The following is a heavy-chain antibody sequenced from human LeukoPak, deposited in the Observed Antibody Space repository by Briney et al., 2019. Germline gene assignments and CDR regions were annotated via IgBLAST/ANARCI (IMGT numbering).Heavy chain of an antibody. CDR1: GFTFSSYG. CDR3: AKDVAVADTEYFQH. Sequence: GGSLRLSCAASGFTFSSYGMHWVRQAPGKGLEWVAVISYDGSNKYYADSVKGRFTISRDNSKNTLYLQMNSLRAEDTAVYYCAKDVAVADTEYFQHWGQGTLVTVSS. J-gene: IGHJ1*01. D-gene: IGHD6-19*01. CDR2: ISYDGSNK. V-gene: IGHV3-30*18.